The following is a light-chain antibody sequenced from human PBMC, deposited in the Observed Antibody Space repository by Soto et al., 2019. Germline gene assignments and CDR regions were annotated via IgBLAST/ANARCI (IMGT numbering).Light chain of an antibody. CDR2: GAS. V-gene: IGKV3-20*01. Sequence: EIVLTQSPGTLSLSPGERATLSCRASQSVSSSYLAWYQQKPGQAPRLLFYGASSRATGIPARFSGSGSGTDFTLTISRLEPEDFAVYYCQQYGSSPRTFGQGTKVEIK. CDR3: QQYGSSPRT. CDR1: QSVSSSY. J-gene: IGKJ1*01.